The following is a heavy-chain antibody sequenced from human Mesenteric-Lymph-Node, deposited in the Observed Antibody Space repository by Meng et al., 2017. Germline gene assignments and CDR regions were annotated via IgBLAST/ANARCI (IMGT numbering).Heavy chain of an antibody. CDR2: IKEGGSEK. Sequence: GGSLRLSCATSAFTFSRNWVRWVRQAAGKGLEWVANIKEGGSEKYYVDSVTGRFTISRDNAKNSLYLQMNSLRAEDTAVYYCARRSRGYRSNDYWGQGTLVTVSS. CDR3: ARRSRGYRSNDY. CDR1: AFTFSRNW. D-gene: IGHD5-18*01. J-gene: IGHJ4*02. V-gene: IGHV3-7*01.